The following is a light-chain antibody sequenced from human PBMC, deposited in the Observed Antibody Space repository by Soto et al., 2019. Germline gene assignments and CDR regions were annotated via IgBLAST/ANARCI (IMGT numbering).Light chain of an antibody. CDR1: QSVSSSY. CDR2: GAS. J-gene: IGKJ3*01. Sequence: EIGLTQSPGTLSLSPGERATLSCRASQSVSSSYLAWYQPKPVQAPRRLIYGASSRATGIPDRFSARGSWTDFTLTISRLEPDDCAVDYCQEYGSSRIFTFGPGTKVDIK. V-gene: IGKV3-20*01. CDR3: QEYGSSRIFT.